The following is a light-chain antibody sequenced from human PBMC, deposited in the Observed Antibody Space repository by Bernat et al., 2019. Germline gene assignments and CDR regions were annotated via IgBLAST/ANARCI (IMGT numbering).Light chain of an antibody. CDR3: QEYYTSPWT. J-gene: IGKJ1*01. CDR2: AAS. Sequence: AIRMTQSPSSLSASRGDRVNITCRASQGIGSYLAWYQQKPGPAPKFLIYAASTLQNGVPSRFSGSGSGTNFTLTISCLESEDFATYSCQEYYTSPWTFGQGTKVEIK. CDR1: QGIGSY. V-gene: IGKV1-8*01.